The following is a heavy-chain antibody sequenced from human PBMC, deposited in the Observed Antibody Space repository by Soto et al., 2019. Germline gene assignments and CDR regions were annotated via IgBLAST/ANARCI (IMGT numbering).Heavy chain of an antibody. Sequence: GESLKISCEASGYSFTTYWISWVRQMPGKGLEWMGAIDPRDSYTKYSPSFQGHVTISVDKSISTAYLQWNSLKASDTAIYHCAREKSDLELFNWLDPWGQGTLVTVS. CDR2: IDPRDSYT. V-gene: IGHV5-10-1*01. J-gene: IGHJ5*02. CDR3: AREKSDLELFNWLDP. D-gene: IGHD1-7*01. CDR1: GYSFTTYW.